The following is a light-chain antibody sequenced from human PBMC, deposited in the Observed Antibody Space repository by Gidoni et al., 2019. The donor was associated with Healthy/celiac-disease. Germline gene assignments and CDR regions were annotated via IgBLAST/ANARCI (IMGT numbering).Light chain of an antibody. J-gene: IGKJ3*01. CDR1: QGISSY. Sequence: DIQLTQSPSFLSASVGDRVTITCRASQGISSYLAWYQQKPGKAPKLLIYAASTLQGGVPSRFSGSGSGTEFTLTISSIQPEDFATYSCQQLSSSPLTFGPXTKVDIK. CDR3: QQLSSSPLT. V-gene: IGKV1-9*01. CDR2: AAS.